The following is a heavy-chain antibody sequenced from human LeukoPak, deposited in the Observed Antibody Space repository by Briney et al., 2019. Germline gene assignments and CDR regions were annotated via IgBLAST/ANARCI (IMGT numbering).Heavy chain of an antibody. V-gene: IGHV3-30-3*01. CDR1: GFTFSSYA. Sequence: GGSLRLSCAASGFTFSSYAMHWVRQAPGKGLEWVAVISYDGSNKYYADSVKDRFTISRDNSKNTLYLQMNSLRAEDTAVYYCARGRPYWGQGTLVTVSS. CDR3: ARGRPY. J-gene: IGHJ4*02. CDR2: ISYDGSNK.